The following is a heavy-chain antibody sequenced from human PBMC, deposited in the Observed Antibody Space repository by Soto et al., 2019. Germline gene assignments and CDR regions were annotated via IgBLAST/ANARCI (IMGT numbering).Heavy chain of an antibody. J-gene: IGHJ4*02. V-gene: IGHV1-69*01. CDR2: IVPIDGST. Sequence: QVQLVQSGAEVKKPGSSVKVSCTTSGGTISSFGMNWVRQAPGQGLEWMEGIVPIDGSTKYAEKFQGRVTITADASTSTVYMDLSSLRSEDTAVYYCARSFTKSRRGGVAFDYWGQGTLLTVSP. D-gene: IGHD3-3*01. CDR1: GGTISSFG. CDR3: ARSFTKSRRGGVAFDY.